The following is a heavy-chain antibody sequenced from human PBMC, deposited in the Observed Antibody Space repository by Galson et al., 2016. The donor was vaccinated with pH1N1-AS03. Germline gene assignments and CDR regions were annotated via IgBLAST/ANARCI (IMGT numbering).Heavy chain of an antibody. D-gene: IGHD5-24*01. J-gene: IGHJ4*02. CDR2: VYHSGTT. CDR1: GDSMSGYY. V-gene: IGHV4-59*01. CDR3: ARGAREGYNFHKREGYFDY. Sequence: ETLSLTCTVSGDSMSGYYWTWIRQPPGKGLEWIGFVYHSGTTNYNPPLKRRVTISIDTSRTQFSLRLTSVTAADTAVYYCARGAREGYNFHKREGYFDYWGLGRLATVSS.